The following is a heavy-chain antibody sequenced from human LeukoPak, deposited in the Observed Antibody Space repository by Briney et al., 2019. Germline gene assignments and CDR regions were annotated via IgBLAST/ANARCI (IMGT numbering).Heavy chain of an antibody. CDR2: IYPGDSDT. Sequence: GESLKISCKGSGYSFTSYWIGWVRQMPGKGLEWMGIIYPGDSDTRYSPSFQGQVTISADKSISTAYLQWSSLKASDTAIYYCARRGYSYGPPRYWFDPWGQEPWSPSPQ. CDR1: GYSFTSYW. CDR3: ARRGYSYGPPRYWFDP. J-gene: IGHJ5*02. D-gene: IGHD5-18*01. V-gene: IGHV5-51*01.